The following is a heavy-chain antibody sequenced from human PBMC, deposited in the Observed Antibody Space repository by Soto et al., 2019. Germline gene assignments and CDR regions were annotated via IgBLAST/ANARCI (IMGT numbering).Heavy chain of an antibody. CDR3: ARGRYGDY. J-gene: IGHJ4*02. Sequence: QVHLVQYGAEVKKPGASVKVSCKASGYTFTSYGITWVRQAPGQGLEWMGWISAHNGNTDYAQKLQDRVIVTRDTSTSTAYMELRSLISDDTAVYYCARGRYGDYWGQGALVTVSS. D-gene: IGHD1-1*01. V-gene: IGHV1-18*01. CDR1: GYTFTSYG. CDR2: ISAHNGNT.